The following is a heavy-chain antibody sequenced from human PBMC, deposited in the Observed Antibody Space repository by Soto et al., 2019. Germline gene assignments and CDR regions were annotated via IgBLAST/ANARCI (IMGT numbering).Heavy chain of an antibody. Sequence: WETLSLTCAVYCGSFSGYYWSWIRQPPGKGLEWIGEINHSGSTNYNPSLKSRVTISVDTSKNQFSLKLSSVTAADTAVYYCARGKQEDFGVVITIYYYYGMDVWGQGTTVTVSS. V-gene: IGHV4-34*01. CDR1: CGSFSGYY. D-gene: IGHD3-3*01. CDR3: ARGKQEDFGVVITIYYYYGMDV. J-gene: IGHJ6*02. CDR2: INHSGST.